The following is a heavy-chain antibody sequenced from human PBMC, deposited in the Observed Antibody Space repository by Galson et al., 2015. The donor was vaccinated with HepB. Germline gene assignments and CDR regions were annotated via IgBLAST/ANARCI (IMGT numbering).Heavy chain of an antibody. J-gene: IGHJ4*02. V-gene: IGHV3-30*18. CDR3: AKIIRQGPLDRGIIPDV. CDR1: GFSFRSYG. D-gene: IGHD3/OR15-3a*01. CDR2: ILYDGSQK. Sequence: SLRLSCAASGFSFRSYGMHWVRQAPGKGLEWVALILYDGSQKYCGDSVKGRFTISRDDSKNTLHLQMNSLRTEDTAVYFCAKIIRQGPLDRGIIPDVRGQGTRGTVCS.